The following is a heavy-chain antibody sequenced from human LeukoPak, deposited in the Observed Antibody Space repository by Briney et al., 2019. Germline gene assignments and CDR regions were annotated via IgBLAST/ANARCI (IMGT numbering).Heavy chain of an antibody. D-gene: IGHD3-10*01. J-gene: IGHJ6*02. CDR3: ARDYGRSRDYGMDV. V-gene: IGHV3-74*01. CDR2: INSDGSST. CDR1: GFTFSNYW. Sequence: GGSLRLSCAASGFTFSNYWMHWVRQAPGKGLVWVSRINSDGSSTSYADSVKGRFTISRDNAKNTLFLQMNSLRAGDTAMYYCARDYGRSRDYGMDVWGQGTTVTVSS.